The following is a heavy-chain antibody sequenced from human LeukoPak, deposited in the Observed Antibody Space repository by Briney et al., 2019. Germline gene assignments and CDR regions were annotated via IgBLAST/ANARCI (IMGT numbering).Heavy chain of an antibody. J-gene: IGHJ4*02. D-gene: IGHD6-19*01. V-gene: IGHV3-30*03. CDR3: AVLLLEAGTDFDY. CDR2: ISYDGSNK. Sequence: KTGGSLRLSCAASGFTFSSYGMHWVRQAPGKGLEWVAVISYDGSNKYYADSVKGRFTISRDNSKKTLYLQVNSLRAEDTAIYCCAVLLLEAGTDFDYWGQGTLVTVSS. CDR1: GFTFSSYG.